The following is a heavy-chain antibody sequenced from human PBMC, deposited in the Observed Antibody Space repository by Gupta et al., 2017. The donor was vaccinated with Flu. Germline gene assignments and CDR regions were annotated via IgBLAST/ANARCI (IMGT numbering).Heavy chain of an antibody. CDR3: AKDQREYCSGGDCYPQILDF. CDR2: ISYDGSYK. J-gene: IGHJ4*02. CDR1: GFIFSAYG. D-gene: IGHD2-15*01. Sequence: QVQLVESGGGGVQPGRSLRLPCAASGFIFSAYGIHWVRQAPGKGLEWVAVISYDGSYKYYGDSVKGRLTISRDNSKNTLYLQMNSLRPDDTAVYYCAKDQREYCSGGDCYPQILDFWGQGSLVTVSP. V-gene: IGHV3-30*18.